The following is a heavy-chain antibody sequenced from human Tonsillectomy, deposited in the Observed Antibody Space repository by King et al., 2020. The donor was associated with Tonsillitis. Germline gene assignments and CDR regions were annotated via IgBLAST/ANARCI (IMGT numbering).Heavy chain of an antibody. J-gene: IGHJ2*01. CDR2: IDHSGSA. V-gene: IGHV4-34*01. D-gene: IGHD2/OR15-2a*01. Sequence: VQLQQWGAGLLKPSETLSLICGGYGGSLRHYYWTWIRQPPGKGLEWIGEIDHSGSATYNPSLKSRVTIPVATSKDQFSLKLHSVTAADTAVYFCARGRGVTVRRRYFDLWGRGTPVTVSS. CDR3: ARGRGVTVRRRYFDL. CDR1: GGSLRHYY.